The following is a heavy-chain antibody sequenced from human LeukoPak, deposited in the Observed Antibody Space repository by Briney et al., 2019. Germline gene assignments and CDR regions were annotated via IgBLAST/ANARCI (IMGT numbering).Heavy chain of an antibody. V-gene: IGHV1-69*05. CDR3: ARNGYSSGWYSCFDY. J-gene: IGHJ4*02. CDR2: IIPIFGTA. D-gene: IGHD6-19*01. Sequence: ASVKVSCKASGGTFSSYAISWVRQAPGQGIEWMGRIIPIFGTANYAQKFQGRVTITTDESTSTAYMELSSLRSEDTAVYYCARNGYSSGWYSCFDYWGQGTLVTVSS. CDR1: GGTFSSYA.